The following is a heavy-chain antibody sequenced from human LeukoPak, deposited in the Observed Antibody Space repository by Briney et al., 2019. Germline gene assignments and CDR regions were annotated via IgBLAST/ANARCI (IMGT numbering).Heavy chain of an antibody. CDR2: ISGGGSNT. CDR1: GFTFSSYA. Sequence: GGSLRLSCAASGFTFSSYAMTWVRQAPGKGLVWVSAISGGGSNTNYADSVKGRFTISRDNSKNTLYLQMNSLRPEDTATYYCAKNLDSNGYSPLDYWGQGTLVTVSS. D-gene: IGHD3-22*01. J-gene: IGHJ4*02. V-gene: IGHV3-23*01. CDR3: AKNLDSNGYSPLDY.